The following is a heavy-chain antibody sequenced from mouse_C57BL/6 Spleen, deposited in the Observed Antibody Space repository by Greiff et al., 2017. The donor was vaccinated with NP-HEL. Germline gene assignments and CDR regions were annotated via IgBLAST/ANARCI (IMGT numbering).Heavy chain of an antibody. Sequence: VQGVESGAELAKPGASVKLSCKASGYTFTSYWMHWVKQRPGQGLEWIGYINPSSGYTKYNQKFKDKATLTADKSSSTAYMQLSSLTYEDSAVYYCARSPNWDVYAMDYWGQGTSVTVSS. CDR1: GYTFTSYW. V-gene: IGHV1-7*01. CDR3: ARSPNWDVYAMDY. D-gene: IGHD4-1*01. J-gene: IGHJ4*01. CDR2: INPSSGYT.